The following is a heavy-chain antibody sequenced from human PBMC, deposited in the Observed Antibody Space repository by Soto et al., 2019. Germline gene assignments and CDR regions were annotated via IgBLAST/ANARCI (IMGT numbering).Heavy chain of an antibody. CDR3: ARQVAMLYHTILPYYYMDV. J-gene: IGHJ6*03. D-gene: IGHD3-10*02. Sequence: SETLSLTCTVSGGSISSYYWSWIRQPPGKGLEWIGYIYYSGSTNYNPSLKSRVTISVDTSKNQFSLKLSSVTAADTAVYYCARQVAMLYHTILPYYYMDVWCIGTTVTVSS. V-gene: IGHV4-59*08. CDR1: GGSISSYY. CDR2: IYYSGST.